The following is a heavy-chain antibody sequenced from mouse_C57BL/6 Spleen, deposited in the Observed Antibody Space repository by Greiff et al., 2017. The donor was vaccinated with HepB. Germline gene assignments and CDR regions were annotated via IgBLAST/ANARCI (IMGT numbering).Heavy chain of an antibody. J-gene: IGHJ3*01. CDR1: GVDFSRYW. CDR2: INPDSSTI. Sequence: AASGVDFSRYWMSWVRRAPGKGLEWIGEINPDSSTINYAPSLKDKFIISRDNAKNTLYLQMSKVRSEDTALYYCATGLRPAWFAYWGQGTLVTVSA. CDR3: ATGLRPAWFAY. D-gene: IGHD2-4*01. V-gene: IGHV4-1*01.